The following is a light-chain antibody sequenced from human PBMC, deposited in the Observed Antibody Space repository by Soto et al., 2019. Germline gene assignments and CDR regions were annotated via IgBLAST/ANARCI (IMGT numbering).Light chain of an antibody. CDR2: AAS. CDR3: QQSYSLPVT. J-gene: IGKJ5*01. Sequence: DIQMTQSPSSLSASVGDRVTITCRASQSISSYLNWYYQKPGKAPKLLIFAASSLQRGVPSRFSGSESGTDFTLTISSLQPEDSATYYCQQSYSLPVTFGQGTRLEIK. V-gene: IGKV1-39*01. CDR1: QSISSY.